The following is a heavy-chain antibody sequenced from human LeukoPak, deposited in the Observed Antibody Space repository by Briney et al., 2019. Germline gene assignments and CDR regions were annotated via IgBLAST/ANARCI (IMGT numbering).Heavy chain of an antibody. CDR3: ARQQGYYYDSSGYYLGSPYYFDY. V-gene: IGHV4-38-2*02. Sequence: SETLSLTCTVSGYSISSGYYWGWIRQPPGKGLEWIGSIYHSGSTYYNPSLKSRVTISVDTSKNQFSLKLSSVTAADTAVYYCARQQGYYYDSSGYYLGSPYYFDYWGQGTLVTVSS. CDR2: IYHSGST. CDR1: GYSISSGYY. J-gene: IGHJ4*02. D-gene: IGHD3-22*01.